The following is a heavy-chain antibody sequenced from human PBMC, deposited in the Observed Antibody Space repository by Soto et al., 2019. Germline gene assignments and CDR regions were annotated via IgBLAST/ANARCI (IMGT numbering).Heavy chain of an antibody. CDR1: GFTFSSYG. V-gene: IGHV3-30*18. CDR2: ISYDGSNK. Sequence: GGSLRLACAASGFTFSSYGMHWVRQAPGKGLEWVAVISYDGSNKYYAASVKARFTIPRDNSKNTLYLQMNSLRAEDTSFYFYAKDGLRYFDWLLSPSYYFDYWGQGTLVTVSS. D-gene: IGHD3-9*01. J-gene: IGHJ4*02. CDR3: AKDGLRYFDWLLSPSYYFDY.